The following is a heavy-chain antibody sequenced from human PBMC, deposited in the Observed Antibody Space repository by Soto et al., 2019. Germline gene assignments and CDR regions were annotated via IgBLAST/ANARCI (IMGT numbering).Heavy chain of an antibody. V-gene: IGHV3-33*01. J-gene: IGHJ6*02. CDR1: GFSFSDYG. D-gene: IGHD6-13*01. CDR3: ARDQGRATADGPLGNGLDV. Sequence: QVHLVESGGGVVQPGTSLRLSCAASGFSFSDYGMHWVRQAPGKGLEWLTIIWFDASHEYYADSVKGQFTISRDNSNNTMYLQLNSLTADDTAVYFCARDQGRATADGPLGNGLDVWGQGTAVTVSS. CDR2: IWFDASHE.